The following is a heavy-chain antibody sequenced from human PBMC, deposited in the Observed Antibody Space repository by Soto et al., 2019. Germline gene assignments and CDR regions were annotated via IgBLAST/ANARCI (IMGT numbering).Heavy chain of an antibody. J-gene: IGHJ5*02. CDR1: GFAFSSYS. Sequence: DVQLLQSGGGLVQPGGSLRLSCAASGFAFSSYSMAWVRQTPEKGLQWVSAIGGGGDTHSAESVEGRFTISTAISKNTSCLESNSLRADDTATYLCAQETRLNDVWSGHDSWGQGTLVSVSS. CDR3: AQETRLNDVWSGHDS. V-gene: IGHV3-23*01. CDR2: IGGGGDT. D-gene: IGHD3-3*01.